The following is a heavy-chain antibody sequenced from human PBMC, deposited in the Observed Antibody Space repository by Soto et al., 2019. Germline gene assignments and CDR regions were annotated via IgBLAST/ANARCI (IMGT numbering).Heavy chain of an antibody. J-gene: IGHJ4*02. CDR3: AHRTGFDY. CDR1: GYTFSSFD. V-gene: IGHV3-23*01. CDR2: ISGSGGGT. Sequence: EVQLWESGGGLVQPGGSLRLSCAVSGYTFSSFDMSWVRQAPGKGLEWVSTISGSGGGTNYADSVKGRFTISRDISTYTVYLQMSTLRAEDTAVYYCAHRTGFDYWGQGARVTVSS.